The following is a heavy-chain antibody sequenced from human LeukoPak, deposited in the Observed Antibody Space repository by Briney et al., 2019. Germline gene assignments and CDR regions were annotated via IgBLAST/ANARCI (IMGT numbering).Heavy chain of an antibody. CDR2: IIPIFGTA. CDR3: ARDRSIEVTVVAAIWFDP. D-gene: IGHD2-15*01. J-gene: IGHJ5*02. Sequence: GRSLRLSCAASGFTFSSYGMHWVRQAPGKGLEWMGGIIPIFGTANYAQKFQGRVTITADKSTSTAYMELSSLRSEDTAVYYCARDRSIEVTVVAAIWFDPWGQGTLVTVSS. V-gene: IGHV1-69*06. CDR1: GFTFSSYG.